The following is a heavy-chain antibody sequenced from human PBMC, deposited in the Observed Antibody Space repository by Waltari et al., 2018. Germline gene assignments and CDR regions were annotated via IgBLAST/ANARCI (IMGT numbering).Heavy chain of an antibody. CDR2: IIPIFGTA. CDR3: ARDAQGYNWNYSFGY. D-gene: IGHD1-7*01. Sequence: QVQLVQSGAEVKKTGSSVKVSCKASGGTFSSYAISSVRQAPGQGLEWMGGIIPIFGTANYAQKFQGRVTITADESTSTAYMELSSLRSEDTAVYYCARDAQGYNWNYSFGYWGQGTLVTVSS. J-gene: IGHJ4*02. V-gene: IGHV1-69*12. CDR1: GGTFSSYA.